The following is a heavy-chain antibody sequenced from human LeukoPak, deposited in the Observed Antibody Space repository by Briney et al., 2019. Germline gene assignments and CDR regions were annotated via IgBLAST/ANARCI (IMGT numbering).Heavy chain of an antibody. CDR1: GGSISSGSYY. CDR2: IYTSGST. D-gene: IGHD2-15*01. V-gene: IGHV4-61*02. CDR3: AREPLQGYCSGGSYYTGHNPIDY. J-gene: IGHJ4*02. Sequence: SETLSLTCTVSGGSISSGSYYWSWIRQPAGKGLEWIGRIYTSGSTNYNPSLKSRATISVDTSKNQFSLKLSFVTAADTAVYYCAREPLQGYCSGGSYYTGHNPIDYWGQGTLVTVSS.